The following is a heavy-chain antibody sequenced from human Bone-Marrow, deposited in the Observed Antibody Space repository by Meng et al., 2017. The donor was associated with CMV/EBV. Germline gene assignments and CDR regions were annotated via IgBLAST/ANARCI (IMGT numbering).Heavy chain of an antibody. CDR2: INHSVST. CDR3: ARVSWQWLGGGSV. J-gene: IGHJ6*01. D-gene: IGHD6-19*01. Sequence: SETLSLTCAVYGGSFSGYYWSWIRQPPGKGLEWIGEINHSVSTNYNPSLKSRVTISVDTSKTQFSLKLSSVTAADTAVYYCARVSWQWLGGGSVWGQGTTVTGSS. V-gene: IGHV4-34*01. CDR1: GGSFSGYY.